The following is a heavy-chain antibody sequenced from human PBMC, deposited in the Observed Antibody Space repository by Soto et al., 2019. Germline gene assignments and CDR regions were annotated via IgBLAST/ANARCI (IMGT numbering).Heavy chain of an antibody. Sequence: KPSETLSLTCSVSGGSISSGGSYWNWIRQHPGKGLEWLGGVYYSGSTVYNPSLKSRVSISADTSQNQFSLKLISVTAADTAVYYCARGTARPPAVDPWGQGTLVTVSS. CDR2: VYYSGST. CDR1: GGSISSGGSY. D-gene: IGHD6-6*01. V-gene: IGHV4-31*02. CDR3: ARGTARPPAVDP. J-gene: IGHJ5*02.